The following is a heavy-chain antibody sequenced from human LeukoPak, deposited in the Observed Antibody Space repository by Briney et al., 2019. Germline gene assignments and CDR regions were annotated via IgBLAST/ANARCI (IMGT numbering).Heavy chain of an antibody. CDR3: ARDFDFDV. J-gene: IGHJ3*01. CDR1: GFTFSDYY. V-gene: IGHV3-11*04. Sequence: GGSLRLSCAASGFTFSDYYMSWIRQAPGKGLEWVSYISDSGETIYYADFVRGRFTISRDNAKNLLYLQMNSLRTEDTALYYCARDFDFDVWGQGTMATVSS. CDR2: ISDSGETI.